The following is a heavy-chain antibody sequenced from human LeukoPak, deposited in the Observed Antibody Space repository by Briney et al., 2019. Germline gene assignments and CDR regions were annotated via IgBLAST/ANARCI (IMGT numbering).Heavy chain of an antibody. CDR2: INAYNGNT. D-gene: IGHD6-19*01. CDR1: GYTFTCYG. CDR3: ARDFGYSSVSGDFDY. V-gene: IGHV1-18*01. J-gene: IGHJ4*02. Sequence: ASVKVSCKASGYTFTCYGIRWVRQAPGQGLEWMGWINAYNGNTNYAQKLQGRVTMTTDTSTNTVYMELRSLRSDDTAVYYCARDFGYSSVSGDFDYWGQGTLVTVSS.